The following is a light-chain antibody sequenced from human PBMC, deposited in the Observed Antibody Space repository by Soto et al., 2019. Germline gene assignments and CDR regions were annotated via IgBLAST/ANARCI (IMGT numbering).Light chain of an antibody. J-gene: IGLJ3*02. CDR2: GDN. CDR3: QTYDSSLSAWV. CDR1: SSNIGAGYD. V-gene: IGLV1-40*01. Sequence: QLVLTQPPSVSGAPGQRVTISCTGSSSNIGAGYDVHWYQQLPGTAPKLLIYGDNNRPSGVPDRVSGSKSGTSASLAITGLPAEDEANCFCQTYDSSLSAWVFVGGTKVTVL.